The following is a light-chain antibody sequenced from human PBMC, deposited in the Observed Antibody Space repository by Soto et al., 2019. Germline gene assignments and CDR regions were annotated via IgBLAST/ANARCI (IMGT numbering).Light chain of an antibody. Sequence: DIQMTQFPSTLSASVGDRVTITCRASQTTNTWLAWYQQKPVTAPKLLIYDASSLEGGVPSRFSDSGYGPEFTLTISSLQPDDLATYYCQQYISYPYTFGQETKVEIK. CDR2: DAS. J-gene: IGKJ2*01. V-gene: IGKV1-5*01. CDR1: QTTNTW. CDR3: QQYISYPYT.